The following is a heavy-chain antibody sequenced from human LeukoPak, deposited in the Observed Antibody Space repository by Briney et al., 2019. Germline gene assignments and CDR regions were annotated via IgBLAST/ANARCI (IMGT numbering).Heavy chain of an antibody. J-gene: IGHJ4*02. CDR2: IYYSGST. Sequence: SETLSLTCTVSGGSISSSSYYWGWIRQPPGKGLEWIGSIYYSGSTYYNPSLKSRVTISVDTSKNQFSLKLSSVTAADTAVYYCARRSRSRTWPYSSSLESGFDYWGQGTLVTVSS. V-gene: IGHV4-39*01. CDR1: GGSISSSSYY. CDR3: ARRSRSRTWPYSSSLESGFDY. D-gene: IGHD6-13*01.